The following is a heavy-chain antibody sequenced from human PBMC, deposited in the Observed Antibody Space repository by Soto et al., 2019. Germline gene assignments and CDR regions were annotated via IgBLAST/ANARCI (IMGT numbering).Heavy chain of an antibody. J-gene: IGHJ3*02. CDR3: ARDLRITMVRGVRLTYAFDI. Sequence: ASVKVSCKASGYTFTSYGISWVRQAPGQGLEWMGWISAYNGNTNYAQKLQGRVTMTTDTSTSTAYMELRSLRSDDTAVYYCARDLRITMVRGVRLTYAFDIWGQGTMVTVSS. D-gene: IGHD3-10*01. V-gene: IGHV1-18*01. CDR1: GYTFTSYG. CDR2: ISAYNGNT.